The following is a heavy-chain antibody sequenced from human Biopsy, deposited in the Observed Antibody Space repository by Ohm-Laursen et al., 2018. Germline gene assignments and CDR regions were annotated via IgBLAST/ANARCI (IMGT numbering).Heavy chain of an antibody. D-gene: IGHD3-10*01. CDR3: APTPTLNRGVVESWFDP. CDR1: GGYISHYY. V-gene: IGHV4-4*07. Sequence: SETLSLTCTVSGGYISHYYWTWIRQPAGQGLEWIGRIYITGETDYNPSLKSRVTMSVDSSKKQFSLKLKSVTGADTAIYYCAPTPTLNRGVVESWFDPWGQGILVTVSS. CDR2: IYITGET. J-gene: IGHJ5*02.